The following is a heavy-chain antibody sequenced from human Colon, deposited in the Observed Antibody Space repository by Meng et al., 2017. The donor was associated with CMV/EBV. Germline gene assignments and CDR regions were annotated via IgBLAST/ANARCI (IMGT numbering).Heavy chain of an antibody. V-gene: IGHV2-5*02. CDR2: IYWDDDK. CDR3: AHRMGRIAARVFDY. D-gene: IGHD6-6*01. J-gene: IGHJ4*02. Sequence: TTLTQYASTLFHTHPHLMLTCTFSGFSLRTSGVGVCWIRQPPGKALEWLALIYWDDDKRYSPSLKSRLTITKDTSKNQVVLTMTNMDPVDTATYYCAHRMGRIAARVFDYWGQGTLVTVSS. CDR1: GFSLRTSGVG.